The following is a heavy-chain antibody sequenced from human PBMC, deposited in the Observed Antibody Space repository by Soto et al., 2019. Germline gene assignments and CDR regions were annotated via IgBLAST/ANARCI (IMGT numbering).Heavy chain of an antibody. J-gene: IGHJ4*02. CDR1: GGSISGYY. CDR3: ARHEGGWAHFLHY. Sequence: QVQLQESGPGLVKPSETLSLNCTVSGGSISGYYWSWFRQPPGRGLEWIGYIYNSGSTDYNPSMRSRVTISVDTSKNHFSLKLRSVTAADTAVYYCARHEGGWAHFLHYWGQGTLVTVSS. CDR2: IYNSGST. V-gene: IGHV4-59*08. D-gene: IGHD6-19*01.